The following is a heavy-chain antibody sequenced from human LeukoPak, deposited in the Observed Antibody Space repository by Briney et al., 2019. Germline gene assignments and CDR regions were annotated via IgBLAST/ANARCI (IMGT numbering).Heavy chain of an antibody. CDR3: ARYAAYGDYFFDY. D-gene: IGHD3-16*01. J-gene: IGHJ4*02. Sequence: GGSLRLSCAASGFMFSSNWMSWVRLAPGKGLEWVANIKEDGTETYYVDSVKGRFTISRDNAKNSLYLEMNSLRAEDTAVYYCARYAAYGDYFFDYWGQGTLVTVSS. CDR1: GFMFSSNW. CDR2: IKEDGTET. V-gene: IGHV3-7*01.